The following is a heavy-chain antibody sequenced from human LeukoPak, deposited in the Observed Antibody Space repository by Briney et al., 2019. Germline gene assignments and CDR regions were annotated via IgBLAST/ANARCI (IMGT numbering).Heavy chain of an antibody. CDR2: ISYDGSNK. J-gene: IGHJ6*02. Sequence: PGRSLRLSCAASGFTFSSYAMHWVRQAPGKGLEWVAVISYDGSNKYYADSVKGRFTISRDNSKNTLYLQMNSLRAEDTAVYYCARAGSYPPHYYYYYGMDVWGQGTTVTVSS. CDR1: GFTFSSYA. CDR3: ARAGSYPPHYYYYYGMDV. D-gene: IGHD3-16*02. V-gene: IGHV3-30-3*01.